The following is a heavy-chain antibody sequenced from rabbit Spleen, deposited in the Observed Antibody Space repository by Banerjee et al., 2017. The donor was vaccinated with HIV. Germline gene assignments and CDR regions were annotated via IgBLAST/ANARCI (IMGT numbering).Heavy chain of an antibody. Sequence: QEQLEESGGDLVKPGASLTLTCTASGFSFSNNYVMCWVRQAPGKGLEWIACISAGSSGSTYYANWAKGRFTISKTSSTTVTLQMTSLTAAYTAAYFCARDGYSRGWGIILYYFNLWGQGTLVTVS. CDR2: ISAGSSGST. J-gene: IGHJ4*01. D-gene: IGHD4-1*01. CDR3: ARDGYSRGWGIILYYFNL. CDR1: GFSFSNNYV. V-gene: IGHV1S45*01.